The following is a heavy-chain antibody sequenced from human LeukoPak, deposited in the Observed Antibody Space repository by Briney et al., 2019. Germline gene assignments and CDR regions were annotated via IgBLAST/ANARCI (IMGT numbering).Heavy chain of an antibody. CDR1: GFTFSDAW. V-gene: IGHV3-23*01. D-gene: IGHD2-2*01. J-gene: IGHJ1*01. Sequence: GGSLRLSCAASGFTFSDAWMSWVRQAPGKGLEWVSAISGSGGSTYYADSVKGRFTISRDNSKNTLYLQMNSLRAEDTAVSYCAKDLQDIVVVPAAMGPEYFQHWGQGTLVTVSS. CDR2: ISGSGGST. CDR3: AKDLQDIVVVPAAMGPEYFQH.